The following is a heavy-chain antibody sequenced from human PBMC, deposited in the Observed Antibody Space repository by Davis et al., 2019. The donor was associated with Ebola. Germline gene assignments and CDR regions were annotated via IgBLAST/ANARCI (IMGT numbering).Heavy chain of an antibody. CDR2: INPSGGST. CDR3: ARSTKHTAMVAGGWFDP. D-gene: IGHD5-18*01. CDR1: GYTFTNYY. J-gene: IGHJ5*02. V-gene: IGHV1-46*01. Sequence: ASVKVSCKAFGYTFTNYYVHWVRQAPGQGLEWMGIINPSGGSTSYAQKFQGRVTMTRDTSTSTVYMELSSLRSEDTAVYYCARSTKHTAMVAGGWFDPWGQGTLVTVSS.